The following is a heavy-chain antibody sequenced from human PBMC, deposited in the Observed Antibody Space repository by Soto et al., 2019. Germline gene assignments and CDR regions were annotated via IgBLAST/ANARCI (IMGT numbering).Heavy chain of an antibody. D-gene: IGHD6-13*01. CDR3: ARGKKSIAAAGPYYYYGMDV. CDR2: IIPIFGTA. CDR1: GGTFSSYA. J-gene: IGHJ6*02. V-gene: IGHV1-69*06. Sequence: GASVKVSCKASGGTFSSYAISWVRQAPGQGLEWMGGIIPIFGTANYAQKFQGRATITADKSTSTAYMELSSLRSEDTAVYYCARGKKSIAAAGPYYYYGMDVWGQGTTVTVSS.